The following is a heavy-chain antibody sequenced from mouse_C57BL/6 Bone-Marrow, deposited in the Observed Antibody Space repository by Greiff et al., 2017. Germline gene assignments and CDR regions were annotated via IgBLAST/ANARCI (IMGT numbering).Heavy chain of an antibody. Sequence: QVQLKQPGAELVKPGASVKLSCKASGYTFTSYWMHWVKQRPLQGLEWIGMIHPNSGSTNYNEKFKSKATLTVDKSSSTAYMQLSSLTSEDSAVYYCATVVATPFAYWGQGTLVTVSA. CDR3: ATVVATPFAY. CDR2: IHPNSGST. CDR1: GYTFTSYW. J-gene: IGHJ3*01. V-gene: IGHV1-64*01. D-gene: IGHD1-1*01.